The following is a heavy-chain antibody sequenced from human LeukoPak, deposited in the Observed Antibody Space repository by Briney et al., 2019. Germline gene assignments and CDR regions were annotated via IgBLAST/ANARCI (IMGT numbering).Heavy chain of an antibody. Sequence: GASVKVSCKASGGTFSSYAISWVRQAPGQGLEWMGGIITIFGTANYAQKFQGRVTITADESTSTAYMELSSLRSEDTAVYYCARGVRYDSSGYYRYWGQGTLVTVSS. CDR3: ARGVRYDSSGYYRY. D-gene: IGHD3-22*01. V-gene: IGHV1-69*13. CDR2: IITIFGTA. CDR1: GGTFSSYA. J-gene: IGHJ4*02.